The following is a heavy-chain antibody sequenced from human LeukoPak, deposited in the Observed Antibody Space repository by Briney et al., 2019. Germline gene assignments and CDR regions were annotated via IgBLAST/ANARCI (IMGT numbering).Heavy chain of an antibody. CDR2: LYYSGST. Sequence: PSETLSLTCTVSGDSISSYYWSWIRQPPGKGLEWIGYLYYSGSTNYNPSLKSRVTISVDTSKNQFSLKLSSVTAADTAVYYCARRVVQMATMVAFDIWGQGTMVTVSS. J-gene: IGHJ3*02. CDR1: GDSISSYY. V-gene: IGHV4-59*08. CDR3: ARRVVQMATMVAFDI. D-gene: IGHD5-24*01.